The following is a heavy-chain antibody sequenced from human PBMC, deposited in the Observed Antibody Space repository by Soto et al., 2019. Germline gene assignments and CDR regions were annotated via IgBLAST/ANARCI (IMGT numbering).Heavy chain of an antibody. J-gene: IGHJ5*02. CDR1: GGSISSYY. Sequence: SETLSLTCTVSGGSISSYYWSWIRQPPGKGLEWIGYIHYSRSTNYNPSLKNRVTISLDTSKNQFSLRLNSVTAADTAVYYCARDRIRSSSTDWPEWFDPWGQGTLVTVSS. CDR3: ARDRIRSSSTDWPEWFDP. CDR2: IHYSRST. V-gene: IGHV4-59*01. D-gene: IGHD2-2*01.